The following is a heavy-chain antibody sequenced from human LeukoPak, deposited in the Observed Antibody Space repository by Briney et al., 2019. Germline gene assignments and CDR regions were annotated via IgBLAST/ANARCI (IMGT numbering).Heavy chain of an antibody. J-gene: IGHJ3*02. V-gene: IGHV4-59*01. D-gene: IGHD4-23*01. Sequence: PSETLSLTCTVSGGSISSYYWSWIRQPPGKGLEWIGYIYYSGSTYYNPSLKSRVTISVDTSKNQFSLKLNSVTPADTAVYYCATLTGGDDAFDIWGQGTMVTVSS. CDR2: IYYSGST. CDR3: ATLTGGDDAFDI. CDR1: GGSISSYY.